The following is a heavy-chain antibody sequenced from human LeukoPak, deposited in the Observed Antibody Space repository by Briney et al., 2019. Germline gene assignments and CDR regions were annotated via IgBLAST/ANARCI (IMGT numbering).Heavy chain of an antibody. CDR1: GYTFTDYY. CDR2: IVPHSGGT. CDR3: ARNAYCDSTNCYAWFDP. Sequence: ASVKVSCKASGYTFTDYYIHWVRQAPGQGLEGMGWIVPHSGGTNYAQNYQGRITMTRDTSISTAYMELSSLRSDDTAVYYCARNAYCDSTNCYAWFDPWGQGTLVTVSS. D-gene: IGHD2-2*01. V-gene: IGHV1-2*02. J-gene: IGHJ5*02.